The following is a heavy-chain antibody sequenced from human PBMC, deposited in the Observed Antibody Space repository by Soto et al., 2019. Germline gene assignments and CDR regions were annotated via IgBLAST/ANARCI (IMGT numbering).Heavy chain of an antibody. V-gene: IGHV1-8*01. CDR3: VKGPRNWGFDY. CDR1: GYTFTSHD. Sequence: QVQLVQSGAEVKKPGASVKVSCKASGYTFTSHDINWVRQTTGQGLEWMGWMNPNNGNTGYAQKFQGRVTMTRSTSVSTAYMELSSLRSEDTVVYYCVKGPRNWGFDYWGQGTLVTVSS. J-gene: IGHJ4*02. CDR2: MNPNNGNT. D-gene: IGHD7-27*01.